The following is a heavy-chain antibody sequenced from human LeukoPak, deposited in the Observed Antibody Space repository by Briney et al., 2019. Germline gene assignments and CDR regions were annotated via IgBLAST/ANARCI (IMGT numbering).Heavy chain of an antibody. CDR1: GFTFSSFA. CDR3: VKSPHASSSYFDY. V-gene: IGHV3-64D*06. D-gene: IGHD6-13*01. J-gene: IGHJ4*02. Sequence: GGSLRLSCSASGFTFSSFAMHWVRQAPGKGLEYVSAINSNGDITDYADSVKGRFTISRDNSKNTLYLQMSSLRPEDTAVYYCVKSPHASSSYFDYWGQGSLVTVSS. CDR2: INSNGDIT.